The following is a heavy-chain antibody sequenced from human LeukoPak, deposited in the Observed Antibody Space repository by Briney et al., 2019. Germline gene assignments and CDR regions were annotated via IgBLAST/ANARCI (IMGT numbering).Heavy chain of an antibody. Sequence: GGSLRLSCAASGFTFDDYGMSWVRQAPGKGLEWVSGINWNGGSTGYADSVKGRFTISRDNAKNSLYLQMNSLRAEDTAIYYCAKVGIVGATKTYFDYWGQGTLVTVSS. CDR1: GFTFDDYG. CDR3: AKVGIVGATKTYFDY. V-gene: IGHV3-20*04. CDR2: INWNGGST. J-gene: IGHJ4*02. D-gene: IGHD1-26*01.